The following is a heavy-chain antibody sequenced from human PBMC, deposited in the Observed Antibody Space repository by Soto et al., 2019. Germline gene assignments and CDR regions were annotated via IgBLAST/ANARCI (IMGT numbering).Heavy chain of an antibody. CDR2: ISWNSGSI. Sequence: EVQLVESGGGLVQPGRSLRLSCAASGFTFDDYAMHWVRQAPGKGLEWVSGISWNSGSIGYADSVKGRFTISRDNAKNSLYLQMNSRRAEDTALYYCAKDYSSSSRLGYYGMDVWGQGTTVTVSS. J-gene: IGHJ6*02. V-gene: IGHV3-9*01. D-gene: IGHD6-6*01. CDR3: AKDYSSSSRLGYYGMDV. CDR1: GFTFDDYA.